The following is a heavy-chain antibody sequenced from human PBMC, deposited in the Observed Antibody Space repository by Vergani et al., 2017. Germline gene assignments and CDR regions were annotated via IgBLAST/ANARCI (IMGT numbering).Heavy chain of an antibody. Sequence: EVQLVESGGGLIQPGGSLRLSCAASGFTVSSNYMSWVRQAPGKGLEWVSVIYSGGSTYYADSVKGRFTISRDNSKNTLYLQMNSLRAEDTAVYYCARDEARYDSSGYLGNWYFDLWGRGTLVTGSS. D-gene: IGHD3-22*01. V-gene: IGHV3-53*01. J-gene: IGHJ2*01. CDR3: ARDEARYDSSGYLGNWYFDL. CDR1: GFTVSSNY. CDR2: IYSGGST.